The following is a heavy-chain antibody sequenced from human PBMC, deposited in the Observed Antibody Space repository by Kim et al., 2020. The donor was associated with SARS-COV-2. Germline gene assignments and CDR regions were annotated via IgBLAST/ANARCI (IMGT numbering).Heavy chain of an antibody. Sequence: LKSRVTISVDTSKNQFSLKLSAVTAADTAVYYCARGVGYCSSTSCYYFDYWGQGTLVTVSS. CDR3: ARGVGYCSSTSCYYFDY. D-gene: IGHD2-2*01. J-gene: IGHJ4*02. V-gene: IGHV4-34*01.